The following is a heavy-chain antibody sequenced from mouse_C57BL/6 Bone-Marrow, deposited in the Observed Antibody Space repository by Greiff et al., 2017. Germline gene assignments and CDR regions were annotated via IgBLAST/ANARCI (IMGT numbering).Heavy chain of an antibody. J-gene: IGHJ2*01. CDR1: GFTFTDYY. CDR2: IRNKANGYTT. CDR3: ARLGITTGGYYFDY. D-gene: IGHD2-4*01. V-gene: IGHV7-3*01. Sequence: EVKLVESGGGLVQPGGSLSLSCAASGFTFTDYYMSWVRQPPGKALEWLGFIRNKANGYTTEYSASVKGRFTISRDNSQSILYLQMHALRAEDSATYYCARLGITTGGYYFDYWGQGTTLTVSS.